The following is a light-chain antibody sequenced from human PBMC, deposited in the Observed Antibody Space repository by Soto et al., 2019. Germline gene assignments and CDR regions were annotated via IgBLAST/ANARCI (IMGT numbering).Light chain of an antibody. CDR3: QQYNSYSGT. V-gene: IGKV1-5*01. CDR1: ESISSW. J-gene: IGKJ1*01. CDR2: DAS. Sequence: DIQMTQSPSTLSASVGDRVTITCRASESISSWLAWYQQKSGKAPKLLIYDASSLESGVPSRFSGSGSGTEFTLTISSLQPYDFATYYCQQYNSYSGTFGQGTKVEIK.